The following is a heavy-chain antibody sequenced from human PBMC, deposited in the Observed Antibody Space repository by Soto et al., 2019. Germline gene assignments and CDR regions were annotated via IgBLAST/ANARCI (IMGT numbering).Heavy chain of an antibody. CDR1: GFTFSSYA. J-gene: IGHJ3*02. V-gene: IGHV3-23*01. CDR2: ISGSGGST. CDR3: ASEYGDYSPGAFDI. Sequence: EVPLLESGGDLVQPGGSLRLSCAASGFTFSSYAMTWVRQAPGKRLEWVSTISGSGGSTYYADSVKGRFTISRDNSKNTLYLQLNSLRAEDTAVYYCASEYGDYSPGAFDIWGQGTMVTVSS. D-gene: IGHD4-17*01.